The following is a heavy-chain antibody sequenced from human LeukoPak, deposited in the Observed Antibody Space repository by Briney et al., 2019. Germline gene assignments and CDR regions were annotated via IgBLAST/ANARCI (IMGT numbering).Heavy chain of an antibody. CDR1: GLTFSNAW. Sequence: GGSLRLSCAASGLTFSNAWMSWVRQAPGRGLEWVGLIQSKTDGGATDYAAPVKGRFTISRGDSKSTLYLQINSLKTEDTAVYYCTTVRYYDTNGPFWFDPWGQGTLVTVSS. CDR2: IQSKTDGGAT. D-gene: IGHD3-22*01. V-gene: IGHV3-15*01. CDR3: TTVRYYDTNGPFWFDP. J-gene: IGHJ5*02.